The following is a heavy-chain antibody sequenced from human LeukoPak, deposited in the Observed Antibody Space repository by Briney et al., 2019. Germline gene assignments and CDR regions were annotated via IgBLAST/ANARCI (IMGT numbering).Heavy chain of an antibody. D-gene: IGHD2-15*01. J-gene: IGHJ4*02. CDR3: AKDNSPKVYCSGGSCYSDY. V-gene: IGHV3-23*01. CDR1: GFTFSSYG. CDR2: SGSGGSI. Sequence: PGGSLRLSCVASGFTFSSYGMHWVRQGPGKGLEWVSGSGSGGSIYYADSVKGRFTISRDNSKNTLYLQMKSLRAEDTAVYYCAKDNSPKVYCSGGSCYSDYWGQGTLVTVSS.